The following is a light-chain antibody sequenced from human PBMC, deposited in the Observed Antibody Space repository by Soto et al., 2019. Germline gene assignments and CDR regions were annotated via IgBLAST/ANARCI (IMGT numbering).Light chain of an antibody. CDR1: SGDVGAYNS. V-gene: IGLV2-23*01. CDR3: CSSAPESTYV. J-gene: IGLJ1*01. Sequence: QSVLAQPASVSGSPGQSITISCTGTSGDVGAYNSVSWYQQHPHKAPQVIIYKGTQRPSGVSNRFSGSTSGNAASLTISGLQADDEADYFCCSSAPESTYVFGSGTKVTVL. CDR2: KGT.